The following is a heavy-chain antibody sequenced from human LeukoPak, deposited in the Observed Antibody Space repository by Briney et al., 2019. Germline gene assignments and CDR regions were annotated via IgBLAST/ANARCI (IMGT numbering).Heavy chain of an antibody. J-gene: IGHJ6*04. CDR3: AELGITMIGGV. CDR2: IYSGGST. Sequence: GGSLRLSCAASGFTFSSYEMNWVRQAPGKGLEWVSVIYSGGSTYYADSVKGRFTISRDNAKNSLYLQMNSLRAEDTAVYYCAELGITMIGGVWGKGTTVTISS. D-gene: IGHD3-10*02. CDR1: GFTFSSYE. V-gene: IGHV3-66*01.